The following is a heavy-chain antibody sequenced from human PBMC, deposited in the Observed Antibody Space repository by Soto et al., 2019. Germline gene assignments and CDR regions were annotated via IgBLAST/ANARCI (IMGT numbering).Heavy chain of an antibody. CDR2: FYHSGNS. CDR3: ARISSVDPYGYVNGGLDV. J-gene: IGHJ6*02. V-gene: IGHV4-59*01. D-gene: IGHD5-18*01. Sequence: PSETLSLTCSVSGGSIRSYHWSWIRQSPEKGLEWIGYFYHSGNSNYNPSLKSRVTISVDTSKNQLSLSLMSVTAADTAVYFCARISSVDPYGYVNGGLDVWGQGTTVTVSS. CDR1: GGSIRSYH.